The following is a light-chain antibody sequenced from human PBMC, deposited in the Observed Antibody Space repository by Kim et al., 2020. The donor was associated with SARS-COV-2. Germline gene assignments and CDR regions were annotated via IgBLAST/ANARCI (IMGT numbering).Light chain of an antibody. J-gene: IGLJ2*01. CDR3: TSYARGSNLI. Sequence: GVSDRFSGSKSANTASLTISGLQADDESDYYCTSYARGSNLIFGGGTQLTVL. V-gene: IGLV2-23*01.